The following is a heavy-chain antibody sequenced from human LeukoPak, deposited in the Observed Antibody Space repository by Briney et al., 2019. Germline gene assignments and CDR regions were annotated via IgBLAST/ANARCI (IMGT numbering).Heavy chain of an antibody. V-gene: IGHV1-2*02. Sequence: ASVKVFCKASGYTFTGYYIHWVRQAPGQGLQWVGWINPRSGGTTYAQKFQGRVTMTRDTSISAAYMELNRLTSDDTAVYYCARDADYYPGMDVWGQGTTVTVSS. CDR2: INPRSGGT. CDR3: ARDADYYPGMDV. CDR1: GYTFTGYY. J-gene: IGHJ6*02.